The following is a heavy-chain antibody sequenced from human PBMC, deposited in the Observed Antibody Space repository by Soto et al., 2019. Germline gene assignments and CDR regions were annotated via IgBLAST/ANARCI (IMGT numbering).Heavy chain of an antibody. CDR3: AHRKKTVIVATYFDY. CDR1: GFSLTTSGEG. V-gene: IGHV2-5*02. Sequence: QITLRESGPALVKPTQTLTLTCTFSGFSLTTSGEGVGWIRQPPGKAQQWLALIYWDDDKRYSPSLKNRLTISGDTSRSQVVLTMTNMDPVDTATYYCAHRKKTVIVATYFDYWGQGTLVTVSS. D-gene: IGHD1-1*01. J-gene: IGHJ4*02. CDR2: IYWDDDK.